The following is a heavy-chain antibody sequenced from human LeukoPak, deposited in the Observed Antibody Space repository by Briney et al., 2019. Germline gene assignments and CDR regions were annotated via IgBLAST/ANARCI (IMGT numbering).Heavy chain of an antibody. V-gene: IGHV3-48*03. Sequence: GGSLRLSCAASGFTFSSYEMNWVRQAPGKGLEWVSYISSSGSTIYYADSVTGRFTISRDNAKNSLYLQMNSLRAEDTAVYYCARDEYCSSTSCSDLDYWGQGTLVTVSS. CDR1: GFTFSSYE. CDR2: ISSSGSTI. J-gene: IGHJ4*02. CDR3: ARDEYCSSTSCSDLDY. D-gene: IGHD2-2*01.